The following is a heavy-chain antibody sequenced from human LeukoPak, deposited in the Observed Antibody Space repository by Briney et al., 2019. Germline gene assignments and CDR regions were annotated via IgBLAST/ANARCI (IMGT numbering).Heavy chain of an antibody. CDR1: GGSISSYY. V-gene: IGHV4-59*01. D-gene: IGHD3-3*01. CDR3: ARFGDDFWSGYSIGWFDP. CDR2: IYYSGST. Sequence: PSETLSLTXTVSGGSISSYYWSWIRQPPGKGLEWIGYIYYSGSTNYNPSLKSRVTISVDTSKNQFSLKLSSVTAADTAVYYCARFGDDFWSGYSIGWFDPWGQGTLVTVSS. J-gene: IGHJ5*02.